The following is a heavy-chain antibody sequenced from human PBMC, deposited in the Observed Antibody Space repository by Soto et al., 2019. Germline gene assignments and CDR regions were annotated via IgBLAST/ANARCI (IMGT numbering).Heavy chain of an antibody. V-gene: IGHV3-23*01. CDR2: ISGTGGST. Sequence: EVQLLESGGGLVQPGGSLRLSCAASGFTFSSYAMSWVRQAPGKGLEWVSVISGTGGSTHYADSVKGRFTISRDNSKNTLHLQMNSLRAEDTAIYYCAGGWGIAVAGLDYWGQGTLVTVSS. D-gene: IGHD6-19*01. CDR3: AGGWGIAVAGLDY. CDR1: GFTFSSYA. J-gene: IGHJ4*02.